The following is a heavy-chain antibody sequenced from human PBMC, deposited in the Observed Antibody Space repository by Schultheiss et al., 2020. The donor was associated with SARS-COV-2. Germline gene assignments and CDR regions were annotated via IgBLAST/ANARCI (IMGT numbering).Heavy chain of an antibody. V-gene: IGHV4-34*01. CDR1: GGSISSYY. D-gene: IGHD1-26*01. CDR3: ARLVGELRTNFDY. Sequence: SETLSLTCTVSGGSISSYYWGWIRQPPGKGLEWIGEINHSGKTNYNPSLKSRVTISVDTSKNQFSLKLSSVTAADTAVYYCARLVGELRTNFDYWGQGTLVTVSS. J-gene: IGHJ4*02. CDR2: INHSGKT.